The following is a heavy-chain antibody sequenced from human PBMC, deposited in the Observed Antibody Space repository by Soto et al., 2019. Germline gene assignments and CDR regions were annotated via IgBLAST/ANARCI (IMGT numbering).Heavy chain of an antibody. Sequence: SETLSLTCAVYGGSFSGYYWNWIRQPPGKGLEWIGETDHSGYTNYNPSLKSRVTISVDTSKNQFSLRLTSVTAADTAVYYCARVRDWFDPWGQGTLVTVSS. CDR1: GGSFSGYY. D-gene: IGHD3-3*01. CDR2: TDHSGYT. J-gene: IGHJ5*02. CDR3: ARVRDWFDP. V-gene: IGHV4-34*01.